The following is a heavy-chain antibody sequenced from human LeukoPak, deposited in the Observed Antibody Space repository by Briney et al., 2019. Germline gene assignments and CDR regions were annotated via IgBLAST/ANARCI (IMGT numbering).Heavy chain of an antibody. V-gene: IGHV3-23*01. CDR2: ISGSGGCK. CDR3: GKGGSGWYPHYYYYGMDG. J-gene: IGHJ6*02. CDR1: GFIFSSYP. Sequence: GGSLRLSCAACGFIFSSYPMIWLRQAPGKGLEGFSAISGSGGCKYYAASVKGRFTISIDNSKNTLYLQMNSLRAEDTAVYYCGKGGSGWYPHYYYYGMDGWGQATTVSVSS. D-gene: IGHD6-19*01.